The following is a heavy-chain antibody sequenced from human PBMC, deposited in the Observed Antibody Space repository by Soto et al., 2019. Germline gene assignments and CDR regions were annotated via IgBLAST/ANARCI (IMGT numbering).Heavy chain of an antibody. CDR2: IYYSGST. CDR1: GGSISSSSYY. D-gene: IGHD3-22*01. V-gene: IGHV4-39*01. J-gene: IGHJ4*02. Sequence: ETLSLTCTVSGGSISSSSYYWGWIRQPPGKGLEWIGSIYYSGSTYYNPSLKSRVTISVDTSKNQFSLKLSSVTAADTAVYYCARSYYDSSGYFPRDFDYWGQGTLVTVSS. CDR3: ARSYYDSSGYFPRDFDY.